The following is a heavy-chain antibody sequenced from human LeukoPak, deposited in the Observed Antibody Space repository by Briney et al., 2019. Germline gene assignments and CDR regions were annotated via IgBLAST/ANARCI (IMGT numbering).Heavy chain of an antibody. CDR3: ARESGANFYTVDL. CDR2: VSGFDGST. CDR1: GFTFSTYA. D-gene: IGHD4/OR15-4a*01. Sequence: GGSLRLSCAASGFTFSTYAMTWVRQAPGKGLEWVSVVSGFDGSTYYGDSVKGRFTISRDNSKNTLYLQMDSLRDDDTAVYYCARESGANFYTVDLWGQGTLVTVSS. J-gene: IGHJ5*02. V-gene: IGHV3-23*01.